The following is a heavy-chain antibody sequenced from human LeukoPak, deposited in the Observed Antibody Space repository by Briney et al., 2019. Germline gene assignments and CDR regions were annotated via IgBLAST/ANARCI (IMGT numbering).Heavy chain of an antibody. CDR3: ARGAWTAYYFDY. D-gene: IGHD3/OR15-3a*01. J-gene: IGHJ4*02. Sequence: GGSLRLSCAVSGVTFSNYTMIWVRRAPGKGLEWVSAISGSGGSTYYADSVKGRFTISRDNAKNTLYLQMNSLRAEDTAVYYCARGAWTAYYFDYWGQGTLVTVSS. CDR1: GVTFSNYT. V-gene: IGHV3-23*01. CDR2: ISGSGGST.